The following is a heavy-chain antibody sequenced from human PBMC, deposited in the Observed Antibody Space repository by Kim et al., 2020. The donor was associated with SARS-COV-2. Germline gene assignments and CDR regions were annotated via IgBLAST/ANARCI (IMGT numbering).Heavy chain of an antibody. CDR1: GGSISSSNW. V-gene: IGHV4-4*02. D-gene: IGHD2-2*01. J-gene: IGHJ4*02. CDR3: ARVLGSEYQLLRRRTFDY. CDR2: IYHSGST. Sequence: SETLSLTCAVSGGSISSSNWWSWVRQPPGKGLEWIGEIYHSGSTNYNPSLKSRVTISVDKSKNQFSLKLSSVTAADTAVYYCARVLGSEYQLLRRRTFDYWGQGTLVTVSS.